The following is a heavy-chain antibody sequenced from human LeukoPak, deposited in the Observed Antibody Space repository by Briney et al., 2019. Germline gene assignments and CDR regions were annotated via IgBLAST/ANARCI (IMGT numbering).Heavy chain of an antibody. CDR1: GYTFTSYG. Sequence: GASVKVSCKASGYTFTSYGISWVRQAPGQGLEWMGIINPSGGSTSYAQKFQGRVTMTRDTSTSTVYMELSSLRSEDTAVYYCARDLAVDTAMSDYWGQGTLVTVSS. D-gene: IGHD5-18*01. CDR3: ARDLAVDTAMSDY. CDR2: INPSGGST. J-gene: IGHJ4*02. V-gene: IGHV1-46*01.